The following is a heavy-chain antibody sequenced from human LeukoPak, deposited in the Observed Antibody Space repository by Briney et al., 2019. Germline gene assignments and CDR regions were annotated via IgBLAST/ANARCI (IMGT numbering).Heavy chain of an antibody. J-gene: IGHJ3*02. Sequence: GGSLRLSCVASGFPFSSYWMTWVRQAPGKGLEWVANIKQDGSKKSYVDSVKGRFTISRDNAKNSLYLQMNSLRAEDTALYYCAKTSRVLRAFDIWGQGTMVTVSS. D-gene: IGHD1-7*01. V-gene: IGHV3-7*03. CDR3: AKTSRVLRAFDI. CDR2: IKQDGSKK. CDR1: GFPFSSYW.